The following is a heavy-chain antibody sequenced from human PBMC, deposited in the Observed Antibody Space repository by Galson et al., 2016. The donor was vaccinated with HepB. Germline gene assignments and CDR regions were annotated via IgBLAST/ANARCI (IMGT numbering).Heavy chain of an antibody. Sequence: TLSLTCTVSGGSISSGRYLWTWIRQPAGKGLEWIGRIYPSGSTNYNPSLKSRVSISADTSKNQFSLKLSSVTAADTAVYYCASLGRHIVATNVWGQGTLVT. CDR2: IYPSGST. J-gene: IGHJ4*02. CDR3: ASLGRHIVATNV. D-gene: IGHD5-12*01. V-gene: IGHV4-61*02. CDR1: GGSISSGRYL.